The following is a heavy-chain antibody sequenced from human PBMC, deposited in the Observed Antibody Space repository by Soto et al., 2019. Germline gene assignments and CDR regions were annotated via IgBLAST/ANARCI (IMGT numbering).Heavy chain of an antibody. CDR3: ARSGVVVNDCEI. D-gene: IGHD2-15*01. CDR1: CGTFSSYA. V-gene: IGHV1-69*12. Sequence: QVQLVQSGAEVKKLGSSVKVYCKASCGTFSSYAISWVRKVPGQGLEWMGGIIPISGTANSAQKFQGRVKSQADDNTHTAYMELSSLRSEDTAVDYCARSGVVVNDCEIWGQGTKITVSS. CDR2: IIPISGTA. J-gene: IGHJ3*02.